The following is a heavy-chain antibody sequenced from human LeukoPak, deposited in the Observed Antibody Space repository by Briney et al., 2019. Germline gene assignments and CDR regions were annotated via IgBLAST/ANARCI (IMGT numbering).Heavy chain of an antibody. V-gene: IGHV3-15*01. CDR3: AKIYPPRPVRPRTNWFDP. D-gene: IGHD3-10*01. CDR2: IKSKADGGTT. Sequence: GGSLRLSCAASGFTFSNAWMSWVRQAPGKGLEWVGRIKSKADGGTTDYAAPVKGRFTISRDDSKNTLYLQMNSLKTEDTAVYYCAKIYPPRPVRPRTNWFDPWGQGTLVTVSS. CDR1: GFTFSNAW. J-gene: IGHJ5*02.